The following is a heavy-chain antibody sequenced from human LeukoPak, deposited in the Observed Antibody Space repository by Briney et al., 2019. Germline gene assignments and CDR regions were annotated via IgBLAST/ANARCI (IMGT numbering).Heavy chain of an antibody. V-gene: IGHV3-33*01. CDR3: AREGPRGNSQFDY. Sequence: PGGSLRLSCVASGFTITNYGMHWVRQAPGKGLEWVALIWYDGSNKYYADSVKGRLTISRDNSKNTLYLQMNSLRAEDTAVYYCAREGPRGNSQFDYWGQGTLVTVSS. CDR1: GFTITNYG. CDR2: IWYDGSNK. D-gene: IGHD2/OR15-2a*01. J-gene: IGHJ4*02.